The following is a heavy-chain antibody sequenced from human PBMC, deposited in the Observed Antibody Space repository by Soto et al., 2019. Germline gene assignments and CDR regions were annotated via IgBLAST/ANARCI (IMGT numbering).Heavy chain of an antibody. D-gene: IGHD3-9*01. CDR1: GGSISSSSYY. Sequence: SETLSLTCTVSGGSISSSSYYWGWIRQPPGKGLEWIGSIYYSGSTYYNPSLKSRVTISVDTSKNQFSLKLSSVTAADTAVYYCARHVAGYDILTGYYSGYFDYWAREPWSPSPQ. V-gene: IGHV4-39*01. J-gene: IGHJ4*02. CDR3: ARHVAGYDILTGYYSGYFDY. CDR2: IYYSGST.